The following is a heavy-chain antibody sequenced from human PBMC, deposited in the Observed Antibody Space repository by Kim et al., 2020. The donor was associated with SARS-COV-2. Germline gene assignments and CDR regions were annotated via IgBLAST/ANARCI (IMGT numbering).Heavy chain of an antibody. Sequence: GGSLRLSCAASGFTFSNAWMSWVRQAPGKGLEWVGRIKSKTDGGTTDYAAPVKGRFTISRDDSKNTLYLQMNSLKTEDTAVYYCTTDQAKIYYDTFDYWGQGTLVTVSS. CDR1: GFTFSNAW. J-gene: IGHJ4*02. V-gene: IGHV3-15*01. D-gene: IGHD3-22*01. CDR2: IKSKTDGGTT. CDR3: TTDQAKIYYDTFDY.